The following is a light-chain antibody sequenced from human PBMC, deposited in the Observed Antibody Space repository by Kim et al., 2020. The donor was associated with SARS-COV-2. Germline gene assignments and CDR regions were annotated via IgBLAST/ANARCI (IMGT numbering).Light chain of an antibody. CDR2: AAS. J-gene: IGKJ2*01. V-gene: IGKV3-11*01. Sequence: EIVLTQSPAALSLSLGERATLSCRASQSVSTFLVWYQHKPGQGPRLLIYAASNRATGIPGRFGGSGSGTDFTLTISSLEPEDFAVYYCQQRSNWPYSFGQGTKLEI. CDR3: QQRSNWPYS. CDR1: QSVSTF.